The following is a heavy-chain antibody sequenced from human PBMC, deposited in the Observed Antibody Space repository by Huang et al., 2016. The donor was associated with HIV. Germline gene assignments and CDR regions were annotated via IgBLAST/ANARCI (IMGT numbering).Heavy chain of an antibody. CDR1: GYTFSNYD. CDR3: ATLPPVNYGRSGGRVRDY. J-gene: IGHJ4*02. V-gene: IGHV1-8*01. D-gene: IGHD2-15*01. Sequence: QVQLVQSGAEVKKHGASVKVYCKASGYTFSNYDINWVRQAPGQGLEWLGWRNPNSGNTGDARKVQGRVTMTRSTSISTDYMELSRLRFEDTAVYYCATLPPVNYGRSGGRVRDYWGQGSLVTVSS. CDR2: RNPNSGNT.